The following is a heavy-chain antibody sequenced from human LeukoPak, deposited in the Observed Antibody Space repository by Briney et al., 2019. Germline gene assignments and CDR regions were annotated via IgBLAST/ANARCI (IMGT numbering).Heavy chain of an antibody. CDR2: ISYDGSNK. V-gene: IGHV3-30*18. CDR3: AKDRARYSSGTGFDY. J-gene: IGHJ4*02. CDR1: GFTFSSYG. Sequence: PGRSLGLSCAASGFTFSSYGMHWVRQAPGKGLEWVAVISYDGSNKYYADSVKGRFTISRDNSKNTLYLQMNSLRAEDTAVYYCAKDRARYSSGTGFDYWGQGTLVTVSS. D-gene: IGHD6-19*01.